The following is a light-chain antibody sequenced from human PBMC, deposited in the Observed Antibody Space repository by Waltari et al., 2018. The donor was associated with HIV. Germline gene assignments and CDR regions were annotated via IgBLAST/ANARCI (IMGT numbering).Light chain of an antibody. CDR1: QRLVHSDVNTY. V-gene: IGKV2-30*02. J-gene: IGKJ2*01. Sequence: DAVTTQSPLSLPVTLGQPASITRRPSQRLVHSDVNTYLNWFEQRPGQSPRRLIYKASTRDSGVPDRFSGSWSGTDFTLKISRVEADDVGFYDCRQGTHWPYTFGQGTKLEIK. CDR3: RQGTHWPYT. CDR2: KAS.